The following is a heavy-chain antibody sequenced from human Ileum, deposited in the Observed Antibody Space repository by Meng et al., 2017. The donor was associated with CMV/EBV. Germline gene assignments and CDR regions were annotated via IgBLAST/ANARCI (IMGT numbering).Heavy chain of an antibody. CDR2: VYESGNT. J-gene: IGHJ5*02. Sequence: SETLSLTCSVSGYYFTSGYYWGWIRQSPTQGLEWIGSVYESGNTSYNPSFQGRATMSVDKSKNHFSLILSYVTAADTAVYYCARNVTTGCFDLWGQGILVTVSS. D-gene: IGHD1-14*01. V-gene: IGHV4-38-2*02. CDR1: GYYFTSGYY. CDR3: ARNVTTGCFDL.